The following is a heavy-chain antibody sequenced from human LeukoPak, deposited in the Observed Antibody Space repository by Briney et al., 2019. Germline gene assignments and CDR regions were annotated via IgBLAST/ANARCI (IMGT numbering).Heavy chain of an antibody. CDR3: ARDTWYSNSWMHAFDI. CDR2: INSNSRTI. CDR1: GFTFSDYA. J-gene: IGHJ3*02. D-gene: IGHD6-13*01. Sequence: GGSLRLSCAASGFTFSDYAMNWVRQAPGKGLEWFSFINSNSRTIYYADSVKGRFTISRDNAKNSLYLQMDSLRAEDTGLYYCARDTWYSNSWMHAFDIWGRGTMVTVSS. V-gene: IGHV3-48*01.